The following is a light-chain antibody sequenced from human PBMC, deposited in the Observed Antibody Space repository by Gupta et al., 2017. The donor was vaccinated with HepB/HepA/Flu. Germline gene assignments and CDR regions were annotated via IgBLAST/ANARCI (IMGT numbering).Light chain of an antibody. CDR1: QTMNNF. Sequence: IQLTQSPSSLPASVGDSVTITCRASQTMNNFLHWYQQKPGEAPKLLIYAASSLQSGVPSRFRGSGSGTDFTLTINSLQPEDFATYYCQQSYSTPLTFGGGTKVEIK. CDR3: QQSYSTPLT. V-gene: IGKV1-39*01. J-gene: IGKJ4*01. CDR2: AAS.